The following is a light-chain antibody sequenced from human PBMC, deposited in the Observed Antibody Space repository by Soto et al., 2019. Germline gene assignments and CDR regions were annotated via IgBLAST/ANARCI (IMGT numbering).Light chain of an antibody. CDR3: ETWESNTHTV. J-gene: IGLJ3*02. CDR1: SGHSSYI. Sequence: QPVLTQSSSASASLGSSVKLTCTLSSGHSSYIIAWHQQQPGKAPRYLMKLEGSGSYNKGSGVPDRFSGSSSGADRYLTISSLQFEDEADYYCETWESNTHTVFGGGTKLTVL. CDR2: LEGSGSY. V-gene: IGLV4-60*02.